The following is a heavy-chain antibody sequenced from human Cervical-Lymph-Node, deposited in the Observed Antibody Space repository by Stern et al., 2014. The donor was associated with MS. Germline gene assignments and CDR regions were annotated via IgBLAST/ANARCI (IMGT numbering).Heavy chain of an antibody. CDR1: GFAFSNYW. CDR2: IKQDGSEK. Sequence: VQLVQSGGGLVQPGGSLRLSCEASGFAFSNYWMSWVRQAPGGGLEWVANIKQDGSEKKYVDFVKGRFTISRDNAKNSLFLQMSSLRAEDTAVYYCARERGYNYDFWFDPWGQGTLVTVSS. J-gene: IGHJ5*02. D-gene: IGHD5-18*01. V-gene: IGHV3-7*01. CDR3: ARERGYNYDFWFDP.